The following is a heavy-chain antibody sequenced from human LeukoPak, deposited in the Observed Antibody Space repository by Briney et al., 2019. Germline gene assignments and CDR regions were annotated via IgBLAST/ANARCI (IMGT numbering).Heavy chain of an antibody. CDR1: GFTFSSYE. CDR3: AELGITMIGGV. CDR2: ISKGGSTI. J-gene: IGHJ6*01. Sequence: PGGSLRLSCAASGFTFSSYEMNWVRQAPGKGLEWVSYISKGGSTIYYAYSVKGRFTISRDNAKNSLYVQMNSLGAKYTAGYYCAELGITMIGGVWGEGTTVTISS. V-gene: IGHV3-48*03. D-gene: IGHD3-10*02.